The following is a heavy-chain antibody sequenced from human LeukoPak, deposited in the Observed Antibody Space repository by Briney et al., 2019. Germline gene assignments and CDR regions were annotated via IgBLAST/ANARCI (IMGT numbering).Heavy chain of an antibody. Sequence: SETLSLTCTVSGGSINSYYWSWIRQPAGEGLEWIGRIYSSGDTNYNPSLKSRVTMSVDTSKNQFSLKLNSVTAADTAVYFCARVSSGWSYYFDYWGQGTLVTVSS. D-gene: IGHD6-19*01. J-gene: IGHJ4*02. CDR3: ARVSSGWSYYFDY. CDR1: GGSINSYY. V-gene: IGHV4-4*07. CDR2: IYSSGDT.